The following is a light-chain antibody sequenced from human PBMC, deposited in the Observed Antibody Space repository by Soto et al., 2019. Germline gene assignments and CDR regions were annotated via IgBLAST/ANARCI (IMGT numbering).Light chain of an antibody. CDR1: QSVSTT. CDR3: QRYKHWALT. CDR2: GAS. V-gene: IGKV3-15*01. J-gene: IGKJ4*01. Sequence: IGMTKAPATLCVSPGDRATLSCRASQSVSTTLSWYKHKPGQAHRPIIYGASTRATGIPARLSGSGSGTEFTLTISGLQSEYFEVYDCQRYKHWALTLGGGTKVESK.